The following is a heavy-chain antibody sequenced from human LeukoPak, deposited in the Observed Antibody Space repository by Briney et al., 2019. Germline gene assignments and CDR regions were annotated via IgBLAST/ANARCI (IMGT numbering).Heavy chain of an antibody. D-gene: IGHD2-2*01. J-gene: IGHJ6*04. CDR3: ARGWRGVVPAAISYYGMDV. CDR2: IIPIFGTA. CDR1: GGTFSSYA. Sequence: EASVKVSCKASGGTFSSYAISWVRQAPGQGLEWMGGIIPIFGTANYAQKFQGRVTITADESTSTAYMELSSLSSEDTAVYYCARGWRGVVPAAISYYGMDVWGKGTTVTVSS. V-gene: IGHV1-69*01.